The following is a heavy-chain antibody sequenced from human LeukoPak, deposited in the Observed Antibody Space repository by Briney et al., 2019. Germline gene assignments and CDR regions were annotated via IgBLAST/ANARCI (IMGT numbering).Heavy chain of an antibody. V-gene: IGHV4-59*01. J-gene: IGHJ6*03. CDR3: AGGYFDWSAYYYYMDV. CDR2: IYYSGST. CDR1: GGSISSYY. Sequence: SETLSLTCTVSGGSISSYYWSWIRQPPGKGLEWIGYIYYSGSTNYNPSLKSRVTISVDTSKNQFSLKLSSVAAADTAVYYCAGGYFDWSAYYYYMDVWGKGTTVTVSS. D-gene: IGHD3-9*01.